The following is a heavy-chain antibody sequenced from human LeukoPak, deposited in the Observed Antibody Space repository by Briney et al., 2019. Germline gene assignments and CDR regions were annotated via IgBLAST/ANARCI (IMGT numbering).Heavy chain of an antibody. CDR3: ARLRFGY. J-gene: IGHJ4*02. V-gene: IGHV4-34*01. CDR1: GGSFSGYY. D-gene: IGHD5-12*01. Sequence: PSETLSLTCAVYGGSFSGYYWSWIRQPPGKGLEWIGEINHSGSTNYNPSLKSRVTISVDTSKNQFSLKLSSVTAADTAVYYCARLRFGYWGQGTLVTVSS. CDR2: INHSGST.